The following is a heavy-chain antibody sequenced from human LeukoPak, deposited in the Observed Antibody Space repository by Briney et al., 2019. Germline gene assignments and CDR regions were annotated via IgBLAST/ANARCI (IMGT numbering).Heavy chain of an antibody. D-gene: IGHD1-26*01. CDR2: IYYSGST. V-gene: IGHV4-59*08. J-gene: IGHJ4*02. Sequence: SETLSLTCTVSGGSISSYYWSWIRQPPGKGLEWIGYIYYSGSTYYNPSLKSRVTISVGTSKNQFSLKLSSVTAADTAVYYCARGQWELLAVDYWGQGTLVTVSS. CDR1: GGSISSYY. CDR3: ARGQWELLAVDY.